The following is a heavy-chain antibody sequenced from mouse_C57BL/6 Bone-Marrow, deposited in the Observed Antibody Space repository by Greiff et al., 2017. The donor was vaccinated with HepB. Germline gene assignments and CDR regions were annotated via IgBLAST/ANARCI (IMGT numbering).Heavy chain of an antibody. CDR3: ARREGSSYYFDY. V-gene: IGHV1-26*01. Sequence: VQLQQSGPELVKPGASVKISCKASGYTFTDYYMNWVKQSHGKSLEWIGDINPNNGGTSYNQKFKGKATLTVDKSSSTAYMELRSLTSEDSAVYYCARREGSSYYFDYWGQGTTLTVSS. D-gene: IGHD1-1*01. CDR1: GYTFTDYY. J-gene: IGHJ2*01. CDR2: INPNNGGT.